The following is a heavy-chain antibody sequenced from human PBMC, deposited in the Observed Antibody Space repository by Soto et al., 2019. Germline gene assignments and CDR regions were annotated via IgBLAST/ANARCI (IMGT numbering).Heavy chain of an antibody. Sequence: PSETLSLTCAVYGGSFSGYYWGWIRQPPGKGLEWIGEINHSGSTNYNPSLKSRVTISVDTSKNQFSLKLSSVTAADTAVYYCARGAHQGYDFWSGSFRYGMDVWAQGTTVTVSS. J-gene: IGHJ6*02. CDR2: INHSGST. CDR1: GGSFSGYY. CDR3: ARGAHQGYDFWSGSFRYGMDV. V-gene: IGHV4-34*01. D-gene: IGHD3-3*01.